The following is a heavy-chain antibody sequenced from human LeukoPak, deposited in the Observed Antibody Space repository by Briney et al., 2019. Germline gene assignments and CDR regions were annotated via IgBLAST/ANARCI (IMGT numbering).Heavy chain of an antibody. V-gene: IGHV1-69*06. CDR2: IIPIFGTA. Sequence: SVKVSCKASGGTFSSYAISWVRQAPGQGLEWMGGIIPIFGTANYAQKFQGRVTITADKSTSTAYMELSSLRSEDTAVYYCARAPAGSDWLSPFDYWGQGTLVTVSS. D-gene: IGHD3-9*01. CDR1: GGTFSSYA. CDR3: ARAPAGSDWLSPFDY. J-gene: IGHJ4*02.